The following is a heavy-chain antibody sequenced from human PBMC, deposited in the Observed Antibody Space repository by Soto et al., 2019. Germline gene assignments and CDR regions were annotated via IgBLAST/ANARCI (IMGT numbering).Heavy chain of an antibody. Sequence: QITLKESGPTLVKPTQTLTLTCTFSGFSLSTSGLGVAWIRQPPGKALEWLALIYWNDDKRYSPSLKSRLTITKDTSKNQVVLTMTNMDPMDTATYFCAHRPPSARDYWGQGTLVTVSS. CDR1: GFSLSTSGLG. CDR3: AHRPPSARDY. D-gene: IGHD6-6*01. V-gene: IGHV2-5*01. J-gene: IGHJ4*02. CDR2: IYWNDDK.